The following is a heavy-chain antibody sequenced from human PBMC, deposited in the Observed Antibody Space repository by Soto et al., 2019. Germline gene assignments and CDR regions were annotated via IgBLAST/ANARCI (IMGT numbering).Heavy chain of an antibody. CDR2: ISSSSSYT. CDR1: GFTFSDYY. D-gene: IGHD2-2*01. CDR3: ARGRYQLRNWFDP. J-gene: IGHJ5*02. Sequence: QVQLVESGGGLVKPGGSLRLSCAASGFTFSDYYMSWIRQAPGKGLEWVSYISSSSSYTNYADSVKGRFTISRDNAKNSLYLQMNSLRAEDTAVYYCARGRYQLRNWFDPWGQGTLVTVSS. V-gene: IGHV3-11*05.